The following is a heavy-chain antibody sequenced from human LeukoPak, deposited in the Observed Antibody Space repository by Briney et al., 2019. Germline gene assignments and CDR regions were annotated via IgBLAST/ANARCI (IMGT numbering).Heavy chain of an antibody. D-gene: IGHD6-13*01. J-gene: IGHJ5*02. CDR2: IYTSGST. CDR3: ARDRGYSSSWYLRWFDP. CDR1: GGSISSYY. V-gene: IGHV4-4*07. Sequence: SETLSLTCTVSGGSISSYYWSWIRQPAGKGLEWIGRIYTSGSTNYNPSLKSRVTMSVDTSKNQFPLKLSSVTAADTAVYYCARDRGYSSSWYLRWFDPWGQGTLVTVSS.